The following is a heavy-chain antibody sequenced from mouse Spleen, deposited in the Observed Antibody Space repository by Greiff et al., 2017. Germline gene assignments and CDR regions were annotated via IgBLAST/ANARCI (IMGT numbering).Heavy chain of an antibody. CDR3: ARWGVVDY. J-gene: IGHJ2*01. Sequence: VQLQQPGAELVKPGTSVKLSCKASGYNFTSYWINWVKLRPGQGLEWIGDIYPGSGSTNYNEKFKSKATLTVDTSSSTAYMQLSSLASEDSALYYCARWGVVDYWGQGTTLTVSS. CDR2: IYPGSGST. CDR1: GYNFTSYW. D-gene: IGHD1-1*01. V-gene: IGHV1-55*01.